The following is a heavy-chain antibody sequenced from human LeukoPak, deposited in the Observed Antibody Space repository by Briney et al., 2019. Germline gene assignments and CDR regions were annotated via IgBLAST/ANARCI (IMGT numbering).Heavy chain of an antibody. CDR2: IYYSGST. D-gene: IGHD6-13*01. CDR3: ASRISSGSSWYRPFDY. Sequence: SETLSLTCSVSGDSISTYYWTWIRQPPGKGLEWIGSIYYSGSTNYNPSLKSRVTISVDTSKNQFSLKLNSVTAADTAVYYCASRISSGSSWYRPFDYWGQGTLVTVSS. J-gene: IGHJ4*02. V-gene: IGHV4-59*01. CDR1: GDSISTYY.